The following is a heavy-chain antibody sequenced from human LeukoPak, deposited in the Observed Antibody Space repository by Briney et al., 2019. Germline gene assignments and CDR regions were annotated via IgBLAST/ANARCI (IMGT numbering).Heavy chain of an antibody. CDR1: VFTFSDSA. J-gene: IGHJ6*02. CDR3: PGYNYGMAV. V-gene: IGHV3-73*01. CDR2: IRNRANNYAT. Sequence: GGSLRLSCEASVFTFSDSAIHWVRQAPGKGLEWVGRIRNRANNYATVYSASVEGRFSMSRDDSKNTAYLQMNSLKTEDTAIYYCPGYNYGMAVGGQGTTVTVSS.